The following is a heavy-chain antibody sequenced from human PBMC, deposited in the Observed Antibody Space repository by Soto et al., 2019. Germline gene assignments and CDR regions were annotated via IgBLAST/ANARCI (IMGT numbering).Heavy chain of an antibody. Sequence: SGPTLVNPTPTLTLTCTFSGFSLSTSGVGVGWIRQPPGKALEWLALIYWNDDKRYSPSLKSRLTITKDTSKNQVVLTMTNMDPVDTATYYCAHSYCSGGSCYSVGWFDPWGQGTLVTVSS. CDR1: GFSLSTSGVG. D-gene: IGHD2-15*01. CDR2: IYWNDDK. CDR3: AHSYCSGGSCYSVGWFDP. V-gene: IGHV2-5*01. J-gene: IGHJ5*02.